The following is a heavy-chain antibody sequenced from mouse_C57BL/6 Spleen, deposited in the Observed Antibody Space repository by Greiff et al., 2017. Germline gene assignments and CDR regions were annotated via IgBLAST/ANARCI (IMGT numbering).Heavy chain of an antibody. Sequence: EVKLVESGGGLVQPGGSLKLSCAASGFTFSDYYMYWVRQTPEKRLEWVAYISNGGGSTYYPDTVKGRFTISRDNAKNTLYLQMSRLKSEDTAMYYCARPPITTVVEGYFDVWGTGTTVTVSS. CDR2: ISNGGGST. V-gene: IGHV5-12*01. J-gene: IGHJ1*03. D-gene: IGHD1-1*01. CDR1: GFTFSDYY. CDR3: ARPPITTVVEGYFDV.